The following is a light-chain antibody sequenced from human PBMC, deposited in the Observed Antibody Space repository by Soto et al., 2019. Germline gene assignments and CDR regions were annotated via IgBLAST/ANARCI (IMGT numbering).Light chain of an antibody. V-gene: IGKV1-5*03. CDR2: KAS. Sequence: DIQMTQSPSTLSASVGDRVTITCRASQSISSWLAWYQQKPGEAPNLLIYKASTLESGVPSRFSGSGSGTEFTLTINNLQPTDFETYYCQQFNDFPWTFGQGTKVDIK. J-gene: IGKJ1*01. CDR1: QSISSW. CDR3: QQFNDFPWT.